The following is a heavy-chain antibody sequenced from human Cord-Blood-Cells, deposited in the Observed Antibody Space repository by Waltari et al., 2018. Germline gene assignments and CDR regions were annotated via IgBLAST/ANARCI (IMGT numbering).Heavy chain of an antibody. D-gene: IGHD6-6*01. Sequence: EVQLVESGGGLIQPGGSLRLSCAASWFTVRSNSMSWVRQAPGKGLEWVSVIYSGGSTYYADSVEGRFTISRDNSKNTLYLQMISLRAEDTAVYYCARHRESSSFDYWGQGTLVTVSS. CDR3: ARHRESSSFDY. CDR2: IYSGGST. J-gene: IGHJ4*02. V-gene: IGHV3-53*01. CDR1: WFTVRSNS.